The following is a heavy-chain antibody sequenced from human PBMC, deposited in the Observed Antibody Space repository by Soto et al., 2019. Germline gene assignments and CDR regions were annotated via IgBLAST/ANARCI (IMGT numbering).Heavy chain of an antibody. J-gene: IGHJ4*02. CDR1: GVSFSSYA. CDR3: ATTPISSWPNHYFDY. V-gene: IGHV3-23*01. Sequence: EVQLLESGGGLVQPGGSLRLSCAASGVSFSSYAMSWARQAPGKGLEWVSGISGSGGSTNYADSVKGRFTISRDNSKNTLYLQMNSLRAEDTAVYYCATTPISSWPNHYFDYWGQGTLVTVSS. CDR2: ISGSGGST. D-gene: IGHD6-13*01.